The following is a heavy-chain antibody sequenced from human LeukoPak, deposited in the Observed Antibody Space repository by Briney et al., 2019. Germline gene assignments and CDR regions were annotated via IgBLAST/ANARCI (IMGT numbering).Heavy chain of an antibody. V-gene: IGHV3-7*01. J-gene: IGHJ4*02. CDR3: ARGSSWTDRY. CDR2: IRPQGSEK. CDR1: GFTFSTYW. Sequence: GALRLSCAASGFTFSTYWMSWVRQAPGKGLEWVASIRPQGSEKYYVDSMKGRFTISRDNAKSSLYLQMNSLRVEDTAVYYCARGSSWTDRYWGQGPLVTVSS. D-gene: IGHD1-1*01.